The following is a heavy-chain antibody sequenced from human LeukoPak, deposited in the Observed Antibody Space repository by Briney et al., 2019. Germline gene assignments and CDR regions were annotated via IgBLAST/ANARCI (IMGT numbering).Heavy chain of an antibody. V-gene: IGHV3-48*01. CDR2: ISSSSSTI. Sequence: PGGSLRLSCAASGFTFSSYSMNWVRQAPGKGLEWVSYISSSSSTIYYADSVKGRFTISRDNAKNSLYLQMNSLRAEDTAVYYCARDGAVAGTDYWGQGTLVTVSS. CDR1: GFTFSSYS. D-gene: IGHD6-19*01. J-gene: IGHJ4*02. CDR3: ARDGAVAGTDY.